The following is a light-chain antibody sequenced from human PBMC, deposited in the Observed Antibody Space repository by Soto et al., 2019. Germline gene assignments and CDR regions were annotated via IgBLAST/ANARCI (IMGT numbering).Light chain of an antibody. J-gene: IGKJ1*01. Sequence: PSSLSGSVGDRVTITCRASQTISSWLAWYQQKPGKAPKLLIYKASTLKSGVPSRFSGSGSGTEFTLTISSLQPDDFATYYCQHYNSYSEAFGQGTKVDIK. CDR2: KAS. CDR1: QTISSW. CDR3: QHYNSYSEA. V-gene: IGKV1-5*03.